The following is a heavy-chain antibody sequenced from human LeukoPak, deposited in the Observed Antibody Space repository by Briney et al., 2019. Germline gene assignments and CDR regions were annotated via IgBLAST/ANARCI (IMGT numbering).Heavy chain of an antibody. V-gene: IGHV3-48*01. CDR3: ARGSTYYDSSGQVPFDY. CDR2: ISSSSSTI. D-gene: IGHD3-22*01. Sequence: RSLRLSCAASGFTFSSYAMHWVRQAPGKGLEWVSYISSSSSTIYYADSVKGRFTISRDNAKNSLYLQMNSLRAEDTAVYYCARGSTYYDSSGQVPFDYWGQGTLVTVSS. CDR1: GFTFSSYA. J-gene: IGHJ4*02.